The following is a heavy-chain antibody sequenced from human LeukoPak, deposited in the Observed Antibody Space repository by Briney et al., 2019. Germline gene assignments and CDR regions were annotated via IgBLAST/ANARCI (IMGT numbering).Heavy chain of an antibody. CDR3: ARDYGVNYDILTGYYTHYYYMDV. Sequence: PSETLSLTCTVSGGSISSSSYYWSWIRQPAGKGLEWIGRIYTSGSTNYNPSLKSRVTISVDTSKNQFSLKLSSVTAADTAVYYCARDYGVNYDILTGYYTHYYYMDVWGKGTTVTVSS. J-gene: IGHJ6*03. CDR2: IYTSGST. D-gene: IGHD3-9*01. CDR1: GGSISSSSYY. V-gene: IGHV4-61*02.